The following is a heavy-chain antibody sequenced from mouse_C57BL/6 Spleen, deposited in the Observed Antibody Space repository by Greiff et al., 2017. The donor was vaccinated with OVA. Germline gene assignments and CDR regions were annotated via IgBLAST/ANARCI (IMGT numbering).Heavy chain of an antibody. Sequence: QVQLQQPGAELVKPGASVKLSCKASGYTFTSYWMHWVKQRPGRGLEWIGRIDPYSGGTKYNQKFKSKATLTVDKPSSTAYMQLSSLTSEDSAVYYCARSAYYYGSSSDWYFDVWGTGTTVTVSS. D-gene: IGHD1-1*01. V-gene: IGHV1-72*01. J-gene: IGHJ1*03. CDR2: IDPYSGGT. CDR3: ARSAYYYGSSSDWYFDV. CDR1: GYTFTSYW.